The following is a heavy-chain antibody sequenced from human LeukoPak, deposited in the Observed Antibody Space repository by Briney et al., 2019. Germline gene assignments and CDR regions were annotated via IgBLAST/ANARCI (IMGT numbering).Heavy chain of an antibody. D-gene: IGHD4-17*01. J-gene: IGHJ3*02. Sequence: PSETQSLTCTVSGGSISSSSYYWGWIRQPPGKGLEWIGSIYYSGSTYYNPSLKSRVTISVDTSKNQFSLKLSSVTAADTAVYYCARGGVTTGDDAFDIWGQGTMVTVSS. V-gene: IGHV4-39*01. CDR3: ARGGVTTGDDAFDI. CDR2: IYYSGST. CDR1: GGSISSSSYY.